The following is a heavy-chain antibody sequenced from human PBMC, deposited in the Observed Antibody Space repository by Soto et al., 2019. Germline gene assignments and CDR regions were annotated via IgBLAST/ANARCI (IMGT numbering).Heavy chain of an antibody. Sequence: SQTLSLTCVISGDSVNSNSVAWNWIRQSPSRGLEWLGRTSYRSRSYNNYAVSVRSRMSIKSDTSRNQFSLQLKSVTPEDTAVYYCARAPVYYDKDSGMDVWGRGTTVTVSS. D-gene: IGHD3-16*01. CDR3: ARAPVYYDKDSGMDV. V-gene: IGHV6-1*01. CDR1: GDSVNSNSVA. CDR2: TSYRSRSYN. J-gene: IGHJ6*02.